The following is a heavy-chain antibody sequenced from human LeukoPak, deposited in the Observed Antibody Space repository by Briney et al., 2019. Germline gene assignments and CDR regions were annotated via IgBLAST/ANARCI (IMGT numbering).Heavy chain of an antibody. CDR3: ATSIAVAGTGAFDY. CDR1: GGSISSYY. V-gene: IGHV4-59*08. Sequence: SETLSLTCTVSGGSISSYYWSWIRQPPGKGLEWLGYIYYSGSTNYNPSLKSRVTISVDTSKIQFSLKLSSVTAADTAVYYCATSIAVAGTGAFDYWGQGTLVTVSS. CDR2: IYYSGST. J-gene: IGHJ4*02. D-gene: IGHD6-19*01.